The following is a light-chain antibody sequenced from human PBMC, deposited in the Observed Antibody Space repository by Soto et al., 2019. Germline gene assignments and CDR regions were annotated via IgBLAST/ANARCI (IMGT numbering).Light chain of an antibody. V-gene: IGKV3-15*01. Sequence: EIVMTQSPATLSVSPGERATLSCRASQSVSRNFAWYQQKPGQAPRLLIYGASTRATGIPARFSGSGSGTDYTLTISSLQSEDSAVYYCQQYKDWPITFGQGTRLEIK. CDR2: GAS. CDR1: QSVSRN. CDR3: QQYKDWPIT. J-gene: IGKJ5*01.